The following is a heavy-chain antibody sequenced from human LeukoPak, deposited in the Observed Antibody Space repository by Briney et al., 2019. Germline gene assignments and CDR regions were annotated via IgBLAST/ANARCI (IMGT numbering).Heavy chain of an antibody. V-gene: IGHV3-74*01. J-gene: IGHJ6*02. Sequence: GGSLRLSCAASGFTFNYYWMHRVRQAPGKGLVWVSRITSDGSSTTYADSVRGRFTISRDNAKNTLYLQMNSLRAEDTAVYYCARQSGYGMDAWGQGTTVTVSS. CDR3: ARQSGYGMDA. CDR1: GFTFNYYW. CDR2: ITSDGSST.